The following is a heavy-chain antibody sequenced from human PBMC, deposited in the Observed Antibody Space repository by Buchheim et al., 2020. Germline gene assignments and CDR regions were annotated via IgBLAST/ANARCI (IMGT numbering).Heavy chain of an antibody. CDR1: GYAFTGYY. CDR2: INSKSGGT. CDR3: AREATNDYGDY. V-gene: IGHV1-2*02. J-gene: IGHJ4*02. D-gene: IGHD5-24*01. Sequence: QVQLVQSGAEVKKPGASVKVSCRTSGYAFTGYYIHWVRQAPGQGLEWMGWINSKSGGTNYAQKFQGRVTMTRDTSISTAYMELSRLTSDDTAVYYCAREATNDYGDYWGQGTL.